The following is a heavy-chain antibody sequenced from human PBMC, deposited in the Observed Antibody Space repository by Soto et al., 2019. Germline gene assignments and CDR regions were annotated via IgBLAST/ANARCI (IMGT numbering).Heavy chain of an antibody. CDR3: ARGGTYVGLYYGMDV. Sequence: EVQLVESGGGLVKPGGSLRLSCAASGFTFSTYSMSWVRQAPGKGLEWVSSIASWSDYIYYADSVKGRFTISRDNAKNSVYLQMNSMRAEDTALYYCARGGTYVGLYYGMDVWGQGTTVTVSS. D-gene: IGHD3-16*01. V-gene: IGHV3-21*01. J-gene: IGHJ6*02. CDR1: GFTFSTYS. CDR2: IASWSDYI.